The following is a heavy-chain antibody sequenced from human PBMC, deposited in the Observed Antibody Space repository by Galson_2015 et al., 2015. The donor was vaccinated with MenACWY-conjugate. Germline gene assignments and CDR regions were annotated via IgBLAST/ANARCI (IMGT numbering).Heavy chain of an antibody. V-gene: IGHV3-11*06. Sequence: SLRLSCAASGFTFSDYHMTWIRQAPGKGLEWISYIYSYSTYTDYADSVKGRSTISRGNAKNSLYLQMNSLRDEDTAVYYCARVGTAVFPSSYEPHFDYWGQGTLVTVSS. CDR3: ARVGTAVFPSSYEPHFDY. CDR1: GFTFSDYH. J-gene: IGHJ4*02. CDR2: IYSYSTYT. D-gene: IGHD3-10*01.